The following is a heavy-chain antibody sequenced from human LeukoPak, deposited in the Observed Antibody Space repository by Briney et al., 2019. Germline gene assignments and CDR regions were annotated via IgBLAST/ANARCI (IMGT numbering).Heavy chain of an antibody. CDR1: GGSISGYY. D-gene: IGHD4-17*01. V-gene: IGHV4-4*07. CDR2: IYTGGST. J-gene: IGHJ3*02. Sequence: SETLSLTCTVSGGSISGYYWSWIRQPAGKGLEWIGRIYTGGSTNYNPSLKSRVTMSVDTSKNQFSLKLSSVTAADTAVYYCARHEVLTARHGDYGAFDIWGQGTMVTVSS. CDR3: ARHEVLTARHGDYGAFDI.